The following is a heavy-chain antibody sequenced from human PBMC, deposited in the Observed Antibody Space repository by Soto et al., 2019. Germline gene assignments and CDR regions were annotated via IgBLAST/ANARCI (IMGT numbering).Heavy chain of an antibody. D-gene: IGHD6-13*01. CDR1: GFTFSSYA. Sequence: GGSLRLSCSASGFTFSSYAMHWVRQAPGKGLEYVSAISSNGGSTYYADSVKGRFTISRDNSKNTLYLQMSSLRAEDTAVYYCVKDSWTYSSSWSYFDYWGQGTLVTVSS. CDR2: ISSNGGST. J-gene: IGHJ4*02. CDR3: VKDSWTYSSSWSYFDY. V-gene: IGHV3-64D*06.